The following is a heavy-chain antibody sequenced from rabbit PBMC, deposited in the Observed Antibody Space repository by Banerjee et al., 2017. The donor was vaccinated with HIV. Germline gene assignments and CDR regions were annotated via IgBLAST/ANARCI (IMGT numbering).Heavy chain of an antibody. J-gene: IGHJ4*01. D-gene: IGHD3-1*01. CDR1: GSDFSSSYW. Sequence: QEQLEESGGDLVKPEGSLTLTCTASGSDFSSSYWICWVRQAPGKGLEWIACTYTDVGSIVYASWAKGRFTISKPSSTTVTLQMTSLTAADTATYFCARHVHFVGSDLWGPGTLVTVS. CDR2: TYTDVGSI. V-gene: IGHV1S45*01. CDR3: ARHVHFVGSDL.